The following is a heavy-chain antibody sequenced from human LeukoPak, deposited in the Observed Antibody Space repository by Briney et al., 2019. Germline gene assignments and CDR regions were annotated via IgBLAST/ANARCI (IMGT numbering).Heavy chain of an antibody. D-gene: IGHD6-13*01. CDR1: GFGLSGSG. CDR2: ISVSGGII. Sequence: GGSLRLSCVASGFGLSGSGMTWVRQAPGKGLEWISYISVSGGIIYYADSVRGRFTISRDNAKNSLFLQMNSLTVEDTAVYYCAREASYSSSWATFDNWGQGTLVTV. CDR3: AREASYSSSWATFDN. J-gene: IGHJ4*02. V-gene: IGHV3-48*01.